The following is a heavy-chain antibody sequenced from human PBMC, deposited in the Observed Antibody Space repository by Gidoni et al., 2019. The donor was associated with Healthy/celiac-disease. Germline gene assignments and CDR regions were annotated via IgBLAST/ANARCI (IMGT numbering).Heavy chain of an antibody. CDR3: AREHIVVVTAQEYYYYGMDV. CDR1: GFTFSSYA. V-gene: IGHV3-30*04. Sequence: QVQLVESGGGVVQPGRSVRLSCAASGFTFSSYAMHWVRQAPGKGLEWVAVISYDGSNKYYAASVKGRFTISRDNSKHTLYLQMNSLRAEDTAVYYCAREHIVVVTAQEYYYYGMDVWGQGTTVTVSS. J-gene: IGHJ6*02. CDR2: ISYDGSNK. D-gene: IGHD2-21*02.